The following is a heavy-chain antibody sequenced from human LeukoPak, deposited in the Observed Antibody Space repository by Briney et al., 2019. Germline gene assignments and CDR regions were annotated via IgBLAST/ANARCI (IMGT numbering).Heavy chain of an antibody. V-gene: IGHV3-23*01. CDR3: ARRSGIAVAGAFDY. J-gene: IGHJ4*02. Sequence: GGSLRLSCAASGLTFSNYAMRWVRQAPGKGLEWTSGISGSGDSTYYADSVKGRFTISRDNSKNTLYLQMNSLRAEDTAVYYCARRSGIAVAGAFDYWGQGTLVTVSS. D-gene: IGHD6-19*01. CDR1: GLTFSNYA. CDR2: ISGSGDST.